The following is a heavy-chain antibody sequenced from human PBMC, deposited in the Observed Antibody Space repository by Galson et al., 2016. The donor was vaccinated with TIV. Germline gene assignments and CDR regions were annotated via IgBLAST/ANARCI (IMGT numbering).Heavy chain of an antibody. CDR3: ARPSHYYDISSYYPLDY. D-gene: IGHD3-22*01. V-gene: IGHV3-74*03. Sequence: SLRLSCAASGFTFSFYWMHWVRQAPGKGLVWLSRINSDGSTTTYVDSVEGRFTVSRDNAKNTLYLQMHSLRAEDTAVYYCARPSHYYDISSYYPLDYWGRGSLVTVSS. CDR1: GFTFSFYW. CDR2: INSDGSTT. J-gene: IGHJ4*02.